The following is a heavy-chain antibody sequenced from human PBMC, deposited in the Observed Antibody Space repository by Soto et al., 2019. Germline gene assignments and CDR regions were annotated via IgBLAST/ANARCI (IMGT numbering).Heavy chain of an antibody. D-gene: IGHD6-19*01. J-gene: IGHJ6*02. CDR1: GGSISSYY. CDR2: IYTSGST. Sequence: PSETLSLTGTVAGGSISSYYWSWIRQPAGKGLEWIVRIYTSGSTNYNPSLKSRVTMSVDTSKNQFSLKLSSVTAADTAVYYCAREQYSSGWPGFYYYYYGMDVWGQGTTVTVSS. CDR3: AREQYSSGWPGFYYYYYGMDV. V-gene: IGHV4-4*07.